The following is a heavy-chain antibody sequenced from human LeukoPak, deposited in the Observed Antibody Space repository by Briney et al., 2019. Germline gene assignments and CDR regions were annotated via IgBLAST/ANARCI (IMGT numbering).Heavy chain of an antibody. CDR1: GFTFSNHA. J-gene: IGHJ4*02. V-gene: IGHV3-30-3*01. CDR3: ARSPRDGYNSFDF. D-gene: IGHD5-24*01. CDR2: VSYDGTTK. Sequence: GGSLRLSCAASGFTFSNHAMQWVRQAPGKGLEWVAVVSYDGTTKYYADSVKGRFTISRDNSKNTLYLQMNSLRAEDTAVYYCARSPRDGYNSFDFWGQGTLATVSS.